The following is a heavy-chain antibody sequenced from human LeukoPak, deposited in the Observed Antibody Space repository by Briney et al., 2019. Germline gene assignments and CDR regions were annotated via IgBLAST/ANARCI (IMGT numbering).Heavy chain of an antibody. Sequence: GGSLRLSCAASGFTFSSYWMHWVRQAPGKGLVWVSHIDNYVSTTNYADSVKGRFTISRDNAKNTLYLQMNSLRAEDTAVYYCARDLSGPFDYWGQGTLVTVSS. CDR2: IDNYVSTT. J-gene: IGHJ4*02. CDR1: GFTFSSYW. V-gene: IGHV3-74*01. CDR3: ARDLSGPFDY. D-gene: IGHD2/OR15-2a*01.